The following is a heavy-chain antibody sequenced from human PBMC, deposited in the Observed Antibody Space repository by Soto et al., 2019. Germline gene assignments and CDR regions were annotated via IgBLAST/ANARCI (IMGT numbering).Heavy chain of an antibody. V-gene: IGHV1-69*05. Sequence: SVKVSCKASGGTFSSYAISWVRQAPGQGLEWMGGIIPSCGTANYAQKFQGRVTITTDESTSTAYMELGSLRSEDTAVYYCARGVGIVVVPAAIEIDYWGQGTLVTVSS. CDR1: GGTFSSYA. D-gene: IGHD2-2*01. J-gene: IGHJ4*02. CDR2: IIPSCGTA. CDR3: ARGVGIVVVPAAIEIDY.